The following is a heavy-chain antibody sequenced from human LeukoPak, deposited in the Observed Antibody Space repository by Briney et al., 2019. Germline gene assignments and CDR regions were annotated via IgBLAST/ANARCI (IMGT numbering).Heavy chain of an antibody. CDR2: IYTSGST. CDR1: GGSISSGSYY. CDR3: AREQHLDWFDP. D-gene: IGHD6-13*01. J-gene: IGHJ5*02. Sequence: PSQTLSLTCTVSGGSISSGSYYWSWIRQPAGKGLEWIGRIYTSGSTNYNPSLKSRVTISVDTSKNQFSLKLSSVTAADTAVYYCAREQHLDWFDPWGQGTLVTVSS. V-gene: IGHV4-61*02.